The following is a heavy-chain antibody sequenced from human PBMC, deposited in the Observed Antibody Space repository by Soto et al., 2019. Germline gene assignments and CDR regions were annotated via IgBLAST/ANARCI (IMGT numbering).Heavy chain of an antibody. D-gene: IGHD3-22*01. CDR1: GFTFSNAW. CDR2: IKSKTDGGTT. V-gene: IGHV3-15*07. Sequence: GGSLRLSCAASGFTFSNAWMNWVRQAPGKGLEWVGRIKSKTDGGTTDYAAPVKGRFTISRDDSKNTLYLQMNSLKTEDTAVYYCTTALSYDSSGRTLYYYYYGMDVWGQGTTVTVSS. J-gene: IGHJ6*02. CDR3: TTALSYDSSGRTLYYYYYGMDV.